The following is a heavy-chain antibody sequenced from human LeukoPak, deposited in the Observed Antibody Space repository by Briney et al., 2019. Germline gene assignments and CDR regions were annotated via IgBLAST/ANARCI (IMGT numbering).Heavy chain of an antibody. J-gene: IGHJ5*02. CDR1: GGSISSSNW. CDR3: ARRLTQYDCFDP. D-gene: IGHD2-2*01. CDR2: IYHSGST. Sequence: SETLSLTCAVSGGSISSSNWWSWVRQPPGKGLEWIGEIYHSGSTNYNPSLKSRVTISVDKSKNQFSLHLNSVTPEDTAVYYCARRLTQYDCFDPWGQGILVTVSS. V-gene: IGHV4-4*02.